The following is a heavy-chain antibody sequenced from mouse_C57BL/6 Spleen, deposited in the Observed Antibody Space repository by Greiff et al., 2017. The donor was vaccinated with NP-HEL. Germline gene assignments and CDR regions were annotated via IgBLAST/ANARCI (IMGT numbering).Heavy chain of an antibody. CDR3: TRSGDYGFAY. Sequence: QVQLKESGAELVRPGASVTLSCKASGYTFTDYEMHWVKQTPVHGLEWIGAIDPETGGPAYNQKFKGKAILTADKSSSTAYMELRSLTSEDSAVYYCTRSGDYGFAYWGQGTLVTVSA. D-gene: IGHD2-4*01. J-gene: IGHJ3*01. V-gene: IGHV1-15*01. CDR2: IDPETGGP. CDR1: GYTFTDYE.